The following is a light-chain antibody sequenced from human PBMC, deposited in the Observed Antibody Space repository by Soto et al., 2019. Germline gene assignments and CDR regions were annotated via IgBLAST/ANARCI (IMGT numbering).Light chain of an antibody. CDR3: QHYAHNSPIT. J-gene: IGKJ5*01. V-gene: IGKV3-20*01. CDR1: QSVSSR. Sequence: EIVLPQSPGTLSLSPLGVGAGSGMASQSVSSRLAWYQQRPGQAPRLLISGASSRATGIPDRFSGSGSGTDFTLTVSRLEPEDFALYYCQHYAHNSPITFGQGTRLEIK. CDR2: GAS.